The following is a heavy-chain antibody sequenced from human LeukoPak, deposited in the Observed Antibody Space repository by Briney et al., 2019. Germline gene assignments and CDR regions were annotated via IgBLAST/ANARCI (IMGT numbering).Heavy chain of an antibody. Sequence: ASVKVSCKASGYTFTSYGISWVRQAPGQGLEWMGWISAYNGNTNYAQKLQGRVTMTTDTSTSTAYMGLRSLRSDDTAVYYCAVWRGYQTLSSGKFDYWGQGTLVTVSS. CDR3: AVWRGYQTLSSGKFDY. V-gene: IGHV1-18*01. J-gene: IGHJ4*02. CDR1: GYTFTSYG. D-gene: IGHD6-19*01. CDR2: ISAYNGNT.